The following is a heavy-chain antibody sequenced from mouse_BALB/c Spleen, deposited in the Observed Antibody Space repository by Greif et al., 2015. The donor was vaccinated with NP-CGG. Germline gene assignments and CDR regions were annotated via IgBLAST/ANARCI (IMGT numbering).Heavy chain of an antibody. CDR1: GDSITSGY. J-gene: IGHJ4*01. CDR3: ARWVLGRAMDY. V-gene: IGHV3-8*02. CDR2: ISYSGST. Sequence: EVKLVESGPSLVKPSQTLSLTCSVTGDSITSGYWNWIRKFPGNKLEYMGYISYSGSTYYDPSLKSRISITRDTSKNQYSLQLDSVTTEDTATYYCARWVLGRAMDYWGQGTSVTVSS. D-gene: IGHD4-1*01.